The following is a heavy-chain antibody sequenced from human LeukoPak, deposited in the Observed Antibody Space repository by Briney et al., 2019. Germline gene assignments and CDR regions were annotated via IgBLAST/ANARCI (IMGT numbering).Heavy chain of an antibody. D-gene: IGHD5-12*01. Sequence: GGSLRLSCAASGFTFSRYAMTWVRQAPGKGLEWVSGISGSGDSTYYADSVRGRFTISRDNSKNTLYLQMNSQRAEDTAVYYCAKDPSGYPREAYFDYWGQGTLVTVSS. V-gene: IGHV3-23*01. CDR2: ISGSGDST. CDR3: AKDPSGYPREAYFDY. CDR1: GFTFSRYA. J-gene: IGHJ4*02.